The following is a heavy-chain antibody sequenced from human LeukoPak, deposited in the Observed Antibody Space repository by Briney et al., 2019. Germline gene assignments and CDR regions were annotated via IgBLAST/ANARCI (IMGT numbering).Heavy chain of an antibody. CDR2: INTNTGNP. Sequence: GASVKVSCKASGYTFTSYAMNWVRQAPGQGLEWMGWINTNTGNPTYAQGFTGRFVFSLDTSVSTAYLQISSLKAEDTAVYYCARDFYYYDSSGYYQNWFDPWGQGTLVTVSS. CDR1: GYTFTSYA. D-gene: IGHD3-22*01. J-gene: IGHJ5*02. V-gene: IGHV7-4-1*02. CDR3: ARDFYYYDSSGYYQNWFDP.